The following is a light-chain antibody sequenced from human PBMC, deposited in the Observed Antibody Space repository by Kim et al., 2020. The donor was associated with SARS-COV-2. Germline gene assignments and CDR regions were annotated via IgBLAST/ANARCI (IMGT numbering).Light chain of an antibody. J-gene: IGKJ2*01. Sequence: ASVGDRVNITWRASQAISKYLAWYQQKPGKAPKSLIYIASRLQSGVPSRFSGTGSGTDFTLTISSLQPEDFATYYCQHYSSYPYTFGQGTKLEI. V-gene: IGKV1-16*01. CDR3: QHYSSYPYT. CDR1: QAISKY. CDR2: IAS.